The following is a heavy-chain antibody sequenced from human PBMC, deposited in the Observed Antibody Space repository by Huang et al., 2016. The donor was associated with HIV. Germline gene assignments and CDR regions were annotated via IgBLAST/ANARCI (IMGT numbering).Heavy chain of an antibody. J-gene: IGHJ6*02. CDR1: GGTFSTYA. CDR3: GRGSTRSSLYDSCDGLDV. D-gene: IGHD2-2*01. Sequence: QVQLVQSGAEVKKPGPSVKVCCKPSGGTFSTYAISWVRQAPGQGLEWMGVLLPVFRTANYAQKFQGTVTITADEFPSTDYMELGSLRSEDTALYYCGRGSTRSSLYDSCDGLDVSGQGTTVTVSS. CDR2: LLPVFRTA. V-gene: IGHV1-69*01.